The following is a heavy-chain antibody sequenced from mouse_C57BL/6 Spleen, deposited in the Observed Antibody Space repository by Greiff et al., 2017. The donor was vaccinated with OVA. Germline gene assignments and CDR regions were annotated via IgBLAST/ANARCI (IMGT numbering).Heavy chain of an antibody. CDR3: ARLEEVTTSFDY. CDR1: GYTFTSYW. J-gene: IGHJ2*01. D-gene: IGHD2-2*01. V-gene: IGHV1-52*01. CDR2: IDPSDSET. Sequence: QVHVKQPGAELVRPGSSVKLSCKASGYTFTSYWMHWVKQRPIQGLEWIGNIDPSDSETHYNQKFKDKATLTVDKSSSTAYMQLSSLTSEDSAVYYCARLEEVTTSFDYWGQGTTLTVSS.